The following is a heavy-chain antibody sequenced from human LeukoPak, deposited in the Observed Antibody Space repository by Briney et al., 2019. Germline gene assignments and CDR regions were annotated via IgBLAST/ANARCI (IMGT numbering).Heavy chain of an antibody. CDR1: GYTFTTYG. D-gene: IGHD5-18*01. J-gene: IGHJ4*02. CDR2: ISAYNGNT. Sequence: ASVEVSCKASGYTFTTYGISWVRQAPGQGLEWMGWISAYNGNTNYAQKLQGRVTMTTDTSTSTAYMELRSLRSEDTAVYYCARGLARTSMVTRGGVRFDYWGQGTLVTVSS. CDR3: ARGLARTSMVTRGGVRFDY. V-gene: IGHV1-18*01.